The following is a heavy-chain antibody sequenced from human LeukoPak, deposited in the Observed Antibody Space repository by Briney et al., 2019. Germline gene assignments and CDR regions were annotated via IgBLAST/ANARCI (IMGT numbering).Heavy chain of an antibody. V-gene: IGHV1-24*01. Sequence: GASVKVSRKLSGYTLTELSMHWVRQAPGKGLEWVGGFDHEDGETIYTQKCQGRVTMTEDTSTDTAYMELSSLRSEDTAVYYCVTDADSSGLSYDAFDIWGEGTMVTVSS. CDR3: VTDADSSGLSYDAFDI. J-gene: IGHJ3*02. D-gene: IGHD6-19*01. CDR2: FDHEDGET. CDR1: GYTLTELS.